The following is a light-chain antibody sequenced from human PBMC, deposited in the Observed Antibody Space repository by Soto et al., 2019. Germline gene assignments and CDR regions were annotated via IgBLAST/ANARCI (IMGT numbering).Light chain of an antibody. V-gene: IGKV3-11*01. Sequence: EIVLTQSPATLSLSPGERATLSCRASQSVSSYLAWYLQKPGQAPRLLIYGASNRATGIPDRFSGSESGTDFTLTISSPEAEDVAVYYCQQYCSSPRTFGQGTQLEIK. J-gene: IGKJ5*01. CDR1: QSVSSY. CDR3: QQYCSSPRT. CDR2: GAS.